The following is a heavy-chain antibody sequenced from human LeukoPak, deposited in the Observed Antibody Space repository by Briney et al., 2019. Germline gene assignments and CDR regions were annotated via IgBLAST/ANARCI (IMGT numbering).Heavy chain of an antibody. J-gene: IGHJ4*02. CDR2: IYYSGTT. D-gene: IGHD5-18*01. Sequence: SETLSLTCTVSGGSVSSSSYYWGWIRQPPGKGLEWIGSIYYSGTTYYNPSLKSRVTISVDTSKNQFSLKLRSVAAADTAVYYCARHSQYSYGLLYFFDFWGQGTLVTVSS. CDR3: ARHSQYSYGLLYFFDF. CDR1: GGSVSSSSYY. V-gene: IGHV4-39*01.